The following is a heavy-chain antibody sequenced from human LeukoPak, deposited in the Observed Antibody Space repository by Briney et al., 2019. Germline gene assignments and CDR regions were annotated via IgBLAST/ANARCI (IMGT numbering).Heavy chain of an antibody. V-gene: IGHV4-4*07. D-gene: IGHD4-11*01. J-gene: IGHJ4*01. Sequence: SETLSLNCSVSGGSISSYYWSWIRQPAGKGLEWIGRTYNSKSTYYKPSLRSRVTMSVDTSKNQFSLKLSSVTAAAAAVYYCARETTTSGYWGQKTLVTVSS. CDR1: GGSISSYY. CDR3: ARETTTSGY. CDR2: TYNSKST.